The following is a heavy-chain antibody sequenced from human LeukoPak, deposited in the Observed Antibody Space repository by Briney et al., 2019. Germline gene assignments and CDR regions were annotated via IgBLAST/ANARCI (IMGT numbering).Heavy chain of an antibody. V-gene: IGHV1-18*01. CDR3: ARSPYYDFWSGYYTDYFDY. D-gene: IGHD3-3*01. CDR2: ISAYNGNT. CDR1: GYTFTSYG. Sequence: ASVKVSCKASGYTFTSYGISWVRQAPGQGLEWMGWISAYNGNTNYAQKLQGRVTMTTDTSTSTAYMELRSLRSDDTAVYYCARSPYYDFWSGYYTDYFDYWGQGTLVTVSS. J-gene: IGHJ4*02.